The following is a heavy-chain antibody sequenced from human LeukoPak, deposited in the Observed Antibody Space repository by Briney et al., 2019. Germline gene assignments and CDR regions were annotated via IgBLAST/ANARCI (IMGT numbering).Heavy chain of an antibody. CDR1: GFNFSNYW. CDR2: IKEDGRET. CDR3: ARDKISPGGGY. V-gene: IGHV3-7*01. J-gene: IGHJ4*02. Sequence: GSLRLSCAAAGFNFSNYWMSWVRQAPGKGLEWVANIKEDGRETYYVDSVKGRFTISRDNAKNSVYLQMNSLRAEDTAVYYCARDKISPGGGYWGQGTLVIAST. D-gene: IGHD3-10*01.